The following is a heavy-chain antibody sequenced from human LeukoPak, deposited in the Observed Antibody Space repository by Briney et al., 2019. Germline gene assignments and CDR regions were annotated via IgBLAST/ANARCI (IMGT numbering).Heavy chain of an antibody. Sequence: GGSLRLSCAASGFIFSRYWMHWVRQAPGKGLVWVSRINGDGSTLSYADSVKGRFTISRDNAKNTLYLQMNSLRAEDTAVYYCARDIAVADKYYYYGMDVWGQGTTVTVSS. D-gene: IGHD6-19*01. CDR2: INGDGSTL. CDR1: GFIFSRYW. V-gene: IGHV3-74*01. CDR3: ARDIAVADKYYYYGMDV. J-gene: IGHJ6*02.